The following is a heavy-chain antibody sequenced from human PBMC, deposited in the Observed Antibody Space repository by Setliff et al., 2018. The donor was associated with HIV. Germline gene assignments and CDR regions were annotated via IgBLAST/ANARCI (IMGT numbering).Heavy chain of an antibody. CDR3: ARGLTGGNSISDFDY. J-gene: IGHJ4*02. D-gene: IGHD2-21*02. Sequence: SVKVSCKASGGTFSSYAISWVRQAPGQGLEWMGGIIPILGIANYAQKFQGRVTITAGESTSTAYMELSSLRSEDTAVYYCARGLTGGNSISDFDYWGQGTLVTVSS. CDR2: IIPILGIA. CDR1: GGTFSSYA. V-gene: IGHV1-69*10.